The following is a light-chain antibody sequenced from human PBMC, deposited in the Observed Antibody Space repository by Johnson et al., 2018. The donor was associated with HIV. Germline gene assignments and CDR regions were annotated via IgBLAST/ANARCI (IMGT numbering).Light chain of an antibody. CDR2: ETN. V-gene: IGLV1-51*02. CDR1: SSNIGNNY. Sequence: QSVLTQPPSVSAAPRQKVTISCSGSSSNIGNNYVSWYQQLPGTAPKLLIYETNKRPSGIPDRFSGSKSGTSATLGITGLQTGDEADYYCGTWDSSLSAYVFGTGTKVTVL. J-gene: IGLJ1*01. CDR3: GTWDSSLSAYV.